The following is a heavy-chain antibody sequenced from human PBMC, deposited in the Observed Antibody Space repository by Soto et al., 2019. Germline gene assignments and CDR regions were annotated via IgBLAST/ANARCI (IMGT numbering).Heavy chain of an antibody. CDR2: INPNSGGT. J-gene: IGHJ3*02. CDR3: ARSSIAARYDAFDI. D-gene: IGHD6-6*01. CDR1: GYTFTGYY. V-gene: IGHV1-2*04. Sequence: ASVKVSCKASGYTFTGYYMHWVRQAPGQGLEWMGWINPNSGGTNYAQKFQGWVTMTRDTSISTAFMELSRLRSDDTAVDYCARSSIAARYDAFDIWGQVTMVTVSS.